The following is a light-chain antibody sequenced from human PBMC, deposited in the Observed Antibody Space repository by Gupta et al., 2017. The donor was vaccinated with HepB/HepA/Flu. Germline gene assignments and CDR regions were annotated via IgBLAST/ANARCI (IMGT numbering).Light chain of an antibody. Sequence: EIVMTQSPATLSVSPGERATLSCRASQTVSTNLAWYQQKPGQAPRLLIYGASTRATGIPARFSGSGSGTEFTLKISSLQSEDFAVYYCKQYKHWPLTFGGGTKVEIK. CDR1: QTVSTN. CDR2: GAS. J-gene: IGKJ4*01. V-gene: IGKV3-15*01. CDR3: KQYKHWPLT.